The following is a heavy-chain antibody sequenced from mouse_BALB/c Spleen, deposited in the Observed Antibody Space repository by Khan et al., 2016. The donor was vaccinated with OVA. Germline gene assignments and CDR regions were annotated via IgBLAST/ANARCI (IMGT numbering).Heavy chain of an antibody. CDR3: ARERIDY. CDR1: GYTFTSYW. J-gene: IGHJ2*01. V-gene: IGHV1-7*01. Sequence: QVQLQQSGAELAKPGASVKMSCKASGYTFTSYWMHWVKQRPGQGLEWIGYINPSAGYTDYNQKIKDKATLTADKSSSTAYMQLNSLTSEDSAVYYCARERIDYWGQGTTLTVSS. CDR2: INPSAGYT.